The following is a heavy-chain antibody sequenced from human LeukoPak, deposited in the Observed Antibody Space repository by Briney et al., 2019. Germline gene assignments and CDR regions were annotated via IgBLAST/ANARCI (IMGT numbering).Heavy chain of an antibody. CDR1: GFTFSTYD. Sequence: PGGSLRLSCAASGFTFSTYDMRWVRQAPGKGPEWVSSISRSGTSTYYADSVKGRFTISRDNSKNTLDLHMYSLRAEDTAVYYCAKDSALWGQGTLVTVSS. D-gene: IGHD3-10*01. CDR3: AKDSAL. CDR2: ISRSGTST. V-gene: IGHV3-23*01. J-gene: IGHJ4*02.